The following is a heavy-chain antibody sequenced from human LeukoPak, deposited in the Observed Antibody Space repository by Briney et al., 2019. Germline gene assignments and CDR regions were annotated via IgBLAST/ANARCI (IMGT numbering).Heavy chain of an antibody. CDR3: ARGGTDYGDSSFDY. Sequence: SETLSLTCTVSGGSISSYYWSWIRQPPGKELEWIGYIYYSGSTNYNPSLKSRVTISVDTSKNQFSLKLSSVTAADTAVYYCARGGTDYGDSSFDYWGQGTLVTVPS. V-gene: IGHV4-59*01. CDR1: GGSISSYY. J-gene: IGHJ4*02. D-gene: IGHD4-17*01. CDR2: IYYSGST.